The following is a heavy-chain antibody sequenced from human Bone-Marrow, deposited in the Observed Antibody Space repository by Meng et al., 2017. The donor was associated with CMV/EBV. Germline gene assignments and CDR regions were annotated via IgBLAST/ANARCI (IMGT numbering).Heavy chain of an antibody. J-gene: IGHJ4*02. D-gene: IGHD6-19*01. CDR3: ASGTDISAIAVAGTFDY. Sequence: GGSLRLSCAASGFTFSSYWMSWVRQAPGKGLEWVANIKQDGSEKYYVDSVKGRFTISRDNAKNSLYLQMNSLRAEDTAVYYCASGTDISAIAVAGTFDYWGQGTLVTVSS. CDR1: GFTFSSYW. CDR2: IKQDGSEK. V-gene: IGHV3-7*01.